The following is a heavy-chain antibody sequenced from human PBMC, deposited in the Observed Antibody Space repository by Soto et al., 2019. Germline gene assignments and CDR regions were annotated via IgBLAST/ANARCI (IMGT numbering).Heavy chain of an antibody. V-gene: IGHV3-11*01. CDR3: AKEIGEYSYGYNAFDI. D-gene: IGHD5-18*01. CDR2: ISISGTTI. J-gene: IGHJ3*02. Sequence: GGSLRLSCAASGFTLSDYYMTWIRQAPWKGLEWVSDISISGTTIHYADSVRGRFTISRDNAKNSLWLQMNTLRAEDTAVYYCAKEIGEYSYGYNAFDIWGQGTMVTVSS. CDR1: GFTLSDYY.